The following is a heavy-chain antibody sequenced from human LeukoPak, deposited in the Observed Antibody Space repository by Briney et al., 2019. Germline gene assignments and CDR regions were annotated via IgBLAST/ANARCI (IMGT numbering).Heavy chain of an antibody. D-gene: IGHD6-19*01. V-gene: IGHV3-21*01. CDR1: GFTFSSYT. CDR3: GRYGLGYYYMDV. J-gene: IGHJ6*03. Sequence: GGSLRLSCAASGFTFSSYTMNWVRQAPGKGLEWVSSISSSSSYIYHADSVKGRFTFSRDNAKNSLYLQMNSLRAEDTAVYYCGRYGLGYYYMDVWGKGTTVTVSS. CDR2: ISSSSSYI.